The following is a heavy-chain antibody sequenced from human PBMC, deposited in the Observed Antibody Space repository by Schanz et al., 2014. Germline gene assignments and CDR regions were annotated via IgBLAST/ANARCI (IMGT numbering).Heavy chain of an antibody. CDR2: VFPNGIT. D-gene: IGHD1-1*01. J-gene: IGHJ2*01. Sequence: QVQLQESGPGLVKPSQTLSLTCTVSGGSIRSGTYYWSWIRQPAGKALEWVGRVFPNGITNYNPSLKRRGTISRNTSKNQFSLPLASLTAADTAVYYCARDTTWRLDLWGRGTLVTVSS. CDR1: GGSIRSGTYY. CDR3: ARDTTWRLDL. V-gene: IGHV4-61*02.